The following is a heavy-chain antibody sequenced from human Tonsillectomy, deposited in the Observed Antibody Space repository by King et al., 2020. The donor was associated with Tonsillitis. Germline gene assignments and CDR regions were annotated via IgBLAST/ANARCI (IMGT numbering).Heavy chain of an antibody. Sequence: VQLVESGGGLVQPGGSLRLSCAASGFTFSSYAMSWVRKAPGKGLEWVSAISGSGGNTYYADSVKGRFTISRDNSKNTLYLQMNSLRAEDTAVYYCAIIQWRDYDILTVFSPAWYFRSWGQGPLVTVSS. D-gene: IGHD3-9*01. CDR1: GFTFSSYA. CDR3: AIIQWRDYDILTVFSPAWYFRS. CDR2: ISGSGGNT. J-gene: IGHJ4*02. V-gene: IGHV3-23*04.